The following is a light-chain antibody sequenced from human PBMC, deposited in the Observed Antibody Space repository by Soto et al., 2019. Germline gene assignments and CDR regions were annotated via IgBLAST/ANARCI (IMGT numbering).Light chain of an antibody. CDR3: QPRSNWTT. V-gene: IGKV1-39*02. Sequence: ERVPIRCRASQSISSYLNWYQQKPGKAPKLLIYAASRLQSGVPSRFSGSGSGTDFTLTISSLEPEDFAVYYCQPRSNWTTFGEGTKVDIK. CDR1: QSISSY. CDR2: AAS. J-gene: IGKJ1*01.